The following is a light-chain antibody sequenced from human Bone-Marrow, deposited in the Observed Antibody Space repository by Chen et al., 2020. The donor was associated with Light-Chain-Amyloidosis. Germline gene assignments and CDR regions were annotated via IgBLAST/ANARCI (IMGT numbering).Light chain of an antibody. CDR3: SAYTSTNALV. CDR2: EVT. J-gene: IGLJ1*01. CDR1: SSDFGEDKH. V-gene: IGLV2-14*01. Sequence: QSALTQPASVSGSPGQSITISCTGTSSDFGEDKHVSWYQQHPDKASKLMIYEVTNRPSWVPDRLAGAKSDITASLTSFLLQAEDEDNYFGSAYTSTNALVFGSGTRVRVL.